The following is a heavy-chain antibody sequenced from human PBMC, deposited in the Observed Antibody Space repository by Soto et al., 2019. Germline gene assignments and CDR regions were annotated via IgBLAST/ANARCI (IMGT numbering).Heavy chain of an antibody. D-gene: IGHD6-19*01. CDR3: ARLGYSSGWYELGWFDP. CDR1: GGSISSSSYY. CDR2: IYYSGST. Sequence: ETLSLTCTVSGGSISSSSYYWGWIRQPPGKGLEWIGSIYYSGSTYYNPSLKSRVTISVDTSKNQFSLKLSSVTAADTAVYYCARLGYSSGWYELGWFDPWGQGTLVTVPS. V-gene: IGHV4-39*01. J-gene: IGHJ5*02.